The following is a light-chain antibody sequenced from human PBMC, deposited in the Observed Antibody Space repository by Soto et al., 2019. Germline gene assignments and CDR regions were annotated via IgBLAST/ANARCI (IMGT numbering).Light chain of an antibody. CDR2: EVS. J-gene: IGLJ2*01. CDR3: SSYTDSTTLYVL. CDR1: SSDVGGYNY. V-gene: IGLV2-14*01. Sequence: QSALTQPASVSGSPGQSITISCTGTSSDVGGYNYVSWYQQHPGKAPKLIIYEVSNRPSGVSNRFSGAKSGHTASLTISVLQAEDGDDYYCSSYTDSTTLYVLFGGGTKLTVL.